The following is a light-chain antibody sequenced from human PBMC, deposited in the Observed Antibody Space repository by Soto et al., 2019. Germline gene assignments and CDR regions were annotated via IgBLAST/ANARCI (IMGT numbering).Light chain of an antibody. Sequence: EMVLTQSRATLSLSPGERAALSCRASQSNSSYLAWYQQKPGQAPRLLIYAASRRVTGMPPRFSGSGSVTDFTLTLSSLEPEDFAVYYCQQRAGPSTFGQGTRLEIK. CDR3: QQRAGPST. J-gene: IGKJ5*01. CDR2: AAS. V-gene: IGKV3-11*01. CDR1: QSNSSY.